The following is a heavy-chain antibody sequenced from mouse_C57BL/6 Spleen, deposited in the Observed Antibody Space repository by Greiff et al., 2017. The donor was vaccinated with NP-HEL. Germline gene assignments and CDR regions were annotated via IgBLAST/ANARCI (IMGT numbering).Heavy chain of an antibody. D-gene: IGHD1-1*01. J-gene: IGHJ2*01. Sequence: VQLQQSGPELVKPGASVKLSCKASGYTFTSYDINWVKQRPGQGLEWIGWIYPRDGSTTYNEKFKGKATLTVDTSSSTAYMELHSLTSEDSAVYFCARPIYYGSSSYYFDYWGQGTTLTVSS. CDR3: ARPIYYGSSSYYFDY. V-gene: IGHV1-85*01. CDR1: GYTFTSYD. CDR2: IYPRDGST.